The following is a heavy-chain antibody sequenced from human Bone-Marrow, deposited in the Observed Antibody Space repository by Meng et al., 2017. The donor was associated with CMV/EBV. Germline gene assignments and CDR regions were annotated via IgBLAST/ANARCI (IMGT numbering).Heavy chain of an antibody. CDR3: ARDGGRGSAGAFDI. V-gene: IGHV3-74*03. CDR1: GFTFSNYW. D-gene: IGHD1-26*01. J-gene: IGHJ3*02. CDR2: ITSDGSSI. Sequence: GESLKISCAASGFTFSNYWMHCVRQAPGKGLVWVSRITSDGSSITYADSVKGRFTSSRDNAKNTLYLQMHSLRAEDTAVYYCARDGGRGSAGAFDIWGQGPMVTFS.